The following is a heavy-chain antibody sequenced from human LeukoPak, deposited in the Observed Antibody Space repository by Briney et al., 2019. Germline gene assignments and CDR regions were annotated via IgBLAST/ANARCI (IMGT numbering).Heavy chain of an antibody. CDR3: ARGLGIAAAGTSWFDP. D-gene: IGHD6-13*01. V-gene: IGHV1-2*02. J-gene: IGHJ5*02. CDR1: GYTFTGYY. Sequence: RASVKVSCTASGYTFTGYYMHWVRQAPGQGLEWMGWINPNSGGTNYAQKFQGRVTMTRDTSISTAYMELSRLRSDDTAVYYCARGLGIAAAGTSWFDPWGQGTLVTVSS. CDR2: INPNSGGT.